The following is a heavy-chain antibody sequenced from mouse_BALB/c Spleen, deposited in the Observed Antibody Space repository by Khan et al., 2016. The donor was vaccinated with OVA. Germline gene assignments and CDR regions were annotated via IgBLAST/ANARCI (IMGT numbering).Heavy chain of an antibody. CDR2: ISYSGST. CDR3: ARDYGSSYYYFDY. J-gene: IGHJ2*01. V-gene: IGHV3-2*02. Sequence: EVQLQESGPGLVKPSQSLSLTCTVTGYSITSDYAWNWIRQFPGNKLEWMGYISYSGSTCYNPSLKSRISITRDTSKNQFFLQLNSVTTEDTATYYCARDYGSSYYYFDYWGQGTTLTVSS. D-gene: IGHD1-1*01. CDR1: GYSITSDYA.